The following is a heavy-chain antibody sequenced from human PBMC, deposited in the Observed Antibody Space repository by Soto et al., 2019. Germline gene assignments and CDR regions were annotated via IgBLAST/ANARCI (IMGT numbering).Heavy chain of an antibody. CDR2: IIPILGIA. J-gene: IGHJ6*02. CDR1: GGTFSSYT. Sequence: SVKVSCKASGGTFSSYTISWVRQAPGQGLEWMGRIIPILGIANYAQKFQGRVTVTADKSTSTAYMELSSLRSEDTAVYYCARDFTIPNLYYSYGMDVWGQRTTVTVS. V-gene: IGHV1-69*04. CDR3: ARDFTIPNLYYSYGMDV.